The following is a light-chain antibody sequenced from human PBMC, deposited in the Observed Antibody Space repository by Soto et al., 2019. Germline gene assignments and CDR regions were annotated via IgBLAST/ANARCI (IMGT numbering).Light chain of an antibody. CDR1: QSVSSN. V-gene: IGKV3-15*01. CDR2: GAS. Sequence: EIVMTQSPATLSVSPGERATLSCRAGQSVSSNLAWYQQQPGQAPRLLIYGASTRATGIPARFSGSGSGTEFTLTISTLQSEDFAVYYWQQYSDWPRGGTFGQGTKVEIK. J-gene: IGKJ1*01. CDR3: QQYSDWPRGGT.